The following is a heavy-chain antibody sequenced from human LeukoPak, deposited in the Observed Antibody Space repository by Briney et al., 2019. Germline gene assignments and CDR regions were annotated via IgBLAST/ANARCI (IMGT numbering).Heavy chain of an antibody. Sequence: GGSLRLSCAASGFTFSSYAMHWVRQAPGKGLEYVSAISSNGGSTYYANSVKGRFTISRDNSKNTLYLQMGSLRAEDMAVYYCARGGYSYGPLGYYFDYWGQGTLVTVSS. CDR2: ISSNGGST. J-gene: IGHJ4*02. CDR1: GFTFSSYA. V-gene: IGHV3-64*01. CDR3: ARGGYSYGPLGYYFDY. D-gene: IGHD5-18*01.